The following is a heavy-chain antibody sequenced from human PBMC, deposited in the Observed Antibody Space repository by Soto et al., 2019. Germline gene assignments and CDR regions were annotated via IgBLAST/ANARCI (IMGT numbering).Heavy chain of an antibody. CDR1: RGYISSGHSY. J-gene: IGHJ5*02. CDR2: IYYTGTT. V-gene: IGHV4-30-4*01. CDR3: ARGDWFHP. Sequence: PSEPLCLPGTASRGYISSGHSYLNWIRQPPGKGLEWIGYIYYTGTTKYNPSLKSRVTLSVDTSKNRFSLNLTSVTAADTAVYYCARGDWFHPWGPGTLVTVSS.